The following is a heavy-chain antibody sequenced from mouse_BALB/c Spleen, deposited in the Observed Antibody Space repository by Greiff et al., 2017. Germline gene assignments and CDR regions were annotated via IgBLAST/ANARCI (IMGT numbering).Heavy chain of an antibody. CDR1: GYTFTSYY. CDR2: IYPGNVNT. D-gene: IGHD2-2*01. Sequence: VQLQQSGPELVKPGASVRISCKASGYTFTSYYIHWVKQRPGQGLEWIGWIYPGNVNTKYNEKFKGKATLTADKSSSTAYMQLSSLTSEDSAVYFCARRGGLPYYFDYWGQGTTLTVSS. J-gene: IGHJ2*01. CDR3: ARRGGLPYYFDY. V-gene: IGHV1S56*01.